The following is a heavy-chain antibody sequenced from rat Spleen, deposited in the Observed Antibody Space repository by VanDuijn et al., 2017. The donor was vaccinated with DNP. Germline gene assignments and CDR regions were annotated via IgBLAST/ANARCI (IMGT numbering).Heavy chain of an antibody. CDR2: ITNTGDST. CDR1: GFIFSNHW. J-gene: IGHJ2*01. V-gene: IGHV5-31*01. Sequence: EVQLVESGGGFVQPGRSMKLSCVASGFIFSNHWMTWIRQAPGKGLEWVASITNTGDSTYYRDSVKGRFTISRDNARNTLYLQMDSLRSEDTATYYCAGRSNNYGFFDYWGQGVMVTVSS. CDR3: AGRSNNYGFFDY. D-gene: IGHD1-10*01.